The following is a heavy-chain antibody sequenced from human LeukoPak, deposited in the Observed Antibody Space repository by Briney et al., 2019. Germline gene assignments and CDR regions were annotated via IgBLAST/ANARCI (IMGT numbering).Heavy chain of an antibody. CDR1: GFTFSNFA. CDR3: ARDPNGNYVGAFDFQR. CDR2: ISGVNT. J-gene: IGHJ1*01. Sequence: GGSLRLSCAASGFTFSNFAQTWVRQAPGKGLEWVSSISGVNTFYADSVKGRFSISRDNYKNTLYLQMSSLRAEDTAVYYCARDPNGNYVGAFDFQRWGQGSLVTVSS. D-gene: IGHD4-17*01. V-gene: IGHV3-23*01.